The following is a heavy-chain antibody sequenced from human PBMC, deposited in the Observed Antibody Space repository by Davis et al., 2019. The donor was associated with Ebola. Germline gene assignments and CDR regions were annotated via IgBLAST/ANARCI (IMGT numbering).Heavy chain of an antibody. J-gene: IGHJ4*02. CDR3: ARDLYDYIWGSYRLSFDY. V-gene: IGHV3-7*01. CDR2: IKEDGSDK. CDR1: GFTFSNYW. Sequence: GESLKISCAASGFTFSNYWMSWVRQAPGKGPEWVANIKEDGSDKYYVDSVKGRFTISRDNAKNSLYLQMNTLRAEDTAVYYCARDLYDYIWGSYRLSFDYWGQGTLVTVSS. D-gene: IGHD3-16*02.